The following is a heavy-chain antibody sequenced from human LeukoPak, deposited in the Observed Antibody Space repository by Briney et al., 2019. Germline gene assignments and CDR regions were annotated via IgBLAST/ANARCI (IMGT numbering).Heavy chain of an antibody. Sequence: ASVQVSCKASGYTFTSYAMHWVRQAPGQRLEWMGWINAGNGNTKYSQKFQGRVTITRDTSASTAYMELSSLRSEDTAVYYCATSLKLLMGEYDAFDIWGQGTMVTVSS. CDR1: GYTFTSYA. V-gene: IGHV1-3*01. J-gene: IGHJ3*02. CDR2: INAGNGNT. D-gene: IGHD3-16*01. CDR3: ATSLKLLMGEYDAFDI.